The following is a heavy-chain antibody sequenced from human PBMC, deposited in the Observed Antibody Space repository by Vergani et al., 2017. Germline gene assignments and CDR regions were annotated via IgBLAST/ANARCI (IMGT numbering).Heavy chain of an antibody. CDR3: ARVLRFLEWSDNWFDP. D-gene: IGHD3-3*01. CDR2: IYYSGST. CDR1: GGSISSSSYY. V-gene: IGHV4-39*01. Sequence: QLQLQESGPGLVKPSETLSLTCTVSGGSISSSSYYWGWTRQPPGKGLEWIGSIYYSGSTYYNPSLKSRVTISVDTSKNQFSLKLSSVTAADTAVYYCARVLRFLEWSDNWFDPWGQGTLVTVSS. J-gene: IGHJ5*02.